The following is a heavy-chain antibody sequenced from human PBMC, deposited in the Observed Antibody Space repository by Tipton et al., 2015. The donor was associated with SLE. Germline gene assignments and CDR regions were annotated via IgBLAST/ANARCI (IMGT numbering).Heavy chain of an antibody. CDR1: GFAFSSYW. D-gene: IGHD3-3*01. CDR2: INSDGTTT. CDR3: AKGGYYQLFAP. Sequence: SLRLSCAASGFAFSSYWMHWVRQAPGKGLVCVSRINSDGTTTTYADSVTGRFTVFRDNAKNTVYLQMNSLRAEDTAVYYCAKGGYYQLFAPWGQGTLVTVSS. J-gene: IGHJ5*02. V-gene: IGHV3-74*01.